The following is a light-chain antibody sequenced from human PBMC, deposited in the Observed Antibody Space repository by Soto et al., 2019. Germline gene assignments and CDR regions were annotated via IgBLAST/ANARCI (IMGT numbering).Light chain of an antibody. Sequence: DIQMTQSPSTLSASVGDRVTITCRASQSISSWLAWYQQKPGKAPKLLIYAASTLQSGVPSRFSGSGSGTEFTLTISSLQPDDFATYYCLQYKSYSGTFGQGTKVDIK. CDR3: LQYKSYSGT. J-gene: IGKJ1*01. CDR1: QSISSW. V-gene: IGKV1-5*01. CDR2: AAS.